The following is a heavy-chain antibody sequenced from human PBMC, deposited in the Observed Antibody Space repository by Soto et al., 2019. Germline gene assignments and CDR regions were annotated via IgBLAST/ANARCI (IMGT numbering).Heavy chain of an antibody. D-gene: IGHD3-10*01. CDR1: GYTFTGCY. CDR3: AREVFRGSSLPYGMDV. J-gene: IGHJ6*02. Sequence: ASVKVSCKASGYTFTGCYMHWVRQAPGQGLEWMGWINPNSGGTNYAQKFQGWVTMTRDTSISTAYMELSRLRSDDTAVYYCAREVFRGSSLPYGMDVWGQGTTVTV. CDR2: INPNSGGT. V-gene: IGHV1-2*04.